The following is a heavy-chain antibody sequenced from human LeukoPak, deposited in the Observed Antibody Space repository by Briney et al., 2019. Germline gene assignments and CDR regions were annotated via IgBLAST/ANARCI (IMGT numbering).Heavy chain of an antibody. CDR2: IYRSGNT. Sequence: PGGSLRLSCAVSGFXVNSNHISWVRQAPGKGLEWVSVIYRSGNTNYADSVKGRFTISRDNSKNTLYLQMNSLRAEDTAVYYCARDLLISNTWYLGDYWGQGTLVTVSS. J-gene: IGHJ4*02. CDR3: ARDLLISNTWYLGDY. D-gene: IGHD3-3*02. V-gene: IGHV3-66*01. CDR1: GFXVNSNH.